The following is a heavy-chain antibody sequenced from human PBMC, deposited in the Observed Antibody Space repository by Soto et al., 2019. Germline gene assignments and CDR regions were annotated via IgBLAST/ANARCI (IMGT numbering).Heavy chain of an antibody. J-gene: IGHJ3*02. CDR3: ARGQGSGEPGDGAFDI. D-gene: IGHD6-19*01. V-gene: IGHV3-21*01. CDR2: ISSSSSYI. Sequence: EVQLVESGGGLVKPGGSLRLSCAASGFTFSSYSMNWVRQAPGKGLEWVSSISSSSSYIYYADSVKGRFTISRDNAKNSLYLKMNGLRAEDTAVYYWARGQGSGEPGDGAFDIWGQGTMVTVSS. CDR1: GFTFSSYS.